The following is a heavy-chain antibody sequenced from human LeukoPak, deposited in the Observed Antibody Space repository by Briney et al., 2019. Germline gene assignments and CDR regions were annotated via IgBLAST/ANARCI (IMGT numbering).Heavy chain of an antibody. CDR3: ARGSRWLRFVGRLGYFDY. J-gene: IGHJ4*02. D-gene: IGHD5-12*01. Sequence: PSETLSLTCAVYGGSFSGYYWSWIRQPPGKGLEWIGEINHSGSTNYNPSLKSRVTISVDTSKNQFSLKLSSVTAADTAVYYCARGSRWLRFVGRLGYFDYWGQGTLVAVSS. CDR2: INHSGST. V-gene: IGHV4-34*01. CDR1: GGSFSGYY.